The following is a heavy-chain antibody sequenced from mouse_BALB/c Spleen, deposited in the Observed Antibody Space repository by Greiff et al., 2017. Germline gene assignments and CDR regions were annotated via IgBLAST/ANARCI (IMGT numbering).Heavy chain of an antibody. V-gene: IGHV14-3*02. CDR3: ARDGSSYRYFDV. CDR2: IDPANGNT. CDR1: GFNIKDTY. Sequence: EVKLVESGAELVKPGASVKLSCTASGFNIKDTYMHWVKQRPEQGLEWIGRIDPANGNTKYDPKFQGKATITADTSSNTAYLQLSSLTSEDTAVYYCARDGSSYRYFDVWGAGTTVTVSS. J-gene: IGHJ1*01. D-gene: IGHD1-1*01.